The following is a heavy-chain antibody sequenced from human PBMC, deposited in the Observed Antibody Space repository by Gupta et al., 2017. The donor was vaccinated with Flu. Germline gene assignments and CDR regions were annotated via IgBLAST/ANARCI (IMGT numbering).Heavy chain of an antibody. CDR3: ATDKYSYGLEGFDR. V-gene: IGHV3-21*01. Sequence: MNWVRQAPGKGLEWVSSITSDGAYMYYTDSVKGRFTISRDNANNSLFLQMSSLRAEDTAVYFCATDKYSYGLEGFDRWGQGTLVTVSS. D-gene: IGHD5-18*01. CDR2: ITSDGAYM. J-gene: IGHJ5*02.